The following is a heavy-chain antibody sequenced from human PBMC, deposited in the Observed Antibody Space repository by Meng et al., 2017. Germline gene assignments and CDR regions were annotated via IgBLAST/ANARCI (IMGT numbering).Heavy chain of an antibody. CDR1: GGTFSSYT. CDR2: IIPILGIA. CDR3: ASGYNYVDY. V-gene: IGHV1-69*02. D-gene: IGHD6-13*01. Sequence: QFQLGQTGAEVKKAGASVKVACKASGGTFSSYTSRWVRQAPGQGLEWMGRIIPILGIANYAQKFQGRVTITADKSTSAAYMELSSLRSEDTAVYYCASGYNYVDYWGQGTLVTVSS. J-gene: IGHJ4*02.